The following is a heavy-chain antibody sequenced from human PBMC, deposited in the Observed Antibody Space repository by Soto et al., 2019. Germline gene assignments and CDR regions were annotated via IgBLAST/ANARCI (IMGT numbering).Heavy chain of an antibody. D-gene: IGHD3-10*01. V-gene: IGHV3-30*18. CDR3: AKKALDYGSGRSGNWFDP. J-gene: IGHJ5*02. CDR1: GFTFSSYG. Sequence: QVQLVESGGGVVQPGRSLRLSCVGSGFTFSSYGMRWVRQAPGKGLEWVAAISYDGSNKYYADSVKGRFTISRDNSKNTLYLQMNSLRDEDTAVYYCAKKALDYGSGRSGNWFDPWGQGTLVTVSS. CDR2: ISYDGSNK.